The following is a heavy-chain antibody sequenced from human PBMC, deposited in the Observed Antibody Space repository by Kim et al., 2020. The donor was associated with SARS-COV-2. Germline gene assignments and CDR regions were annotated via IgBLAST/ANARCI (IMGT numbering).Heavy chain of an antibody. CDR1: GYTVSSNY. CDR2: IYSGGST. J-gene: IGHJ6*02. CDR3: ARDSTYWNHYGMDV. D-gene: IGHD1-1*01. Sequence: GGSLRLSCAASGYTVSSNYMSWVRQAPGKGLEWVSVIYSGGSTYYADSVKGRFTISRDNSKNTLYLQMNSLRAEDTAVYYCARDSTYWNHYGMDVWGQGTTVTVSS. V-gene: IGHV3-66*02.